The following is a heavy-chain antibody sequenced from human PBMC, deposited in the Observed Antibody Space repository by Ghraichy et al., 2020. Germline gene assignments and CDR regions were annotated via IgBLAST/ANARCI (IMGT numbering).Heavy chain of an antibody. CDR1: GGSMSSSF. J-gene: IGHJ4*02. CDR2: VYFNGST. V-gene: IGHV4-59*01. D-gene: IGHD6-19*01. CDR3: ARYRSGWYGVFDY. Sequence: SQTLSLTCGVSGGSMSSSFWGWIRQPPGKGLEWIGYVYFNGSTKYSPSLKSRVTISVDTSKNQFSLKLSSVTAADTAVYFCARYRSGWYGVFDYWGQGALVTVSS.